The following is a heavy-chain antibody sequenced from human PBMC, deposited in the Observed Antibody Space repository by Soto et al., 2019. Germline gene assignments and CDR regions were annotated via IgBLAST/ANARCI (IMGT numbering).Heavy chain of an antibody. Sequence: SVPKPVTRTVSEGNSISLGGRRIRKKTGKGLEWIGYIYYSGSTNYNPSLKSRVTISVDTSKNQFSLKLSSVTAADTAVYYCARQAVAGLWGGYHYYGMDVWGQGTTVTVSS. J-gene: IGHJ6*02. CDR1: EGNSISLG. V-gene: IGHV4-59*11. CDR3: ARQAVAGLWGGYHYYGMDV. D-gene: IGHD6-19*01. CDR2: IYYSGST.